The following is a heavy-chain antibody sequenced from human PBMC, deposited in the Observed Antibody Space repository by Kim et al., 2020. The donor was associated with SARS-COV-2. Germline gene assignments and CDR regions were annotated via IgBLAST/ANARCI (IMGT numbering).Heavy chain of an antibody. D-gene: IGHD6-6*01. J-gene: IGHJ5*02. CDR3: ARDHIAARPGWFDP. Sequence: AQKCQGRVTMTTDTSTSTAYMELRSLRSDDTAVYYCARDHIAARPGWFDPWGQGTLVTVSS. V-gene: IGHV1-18*01.